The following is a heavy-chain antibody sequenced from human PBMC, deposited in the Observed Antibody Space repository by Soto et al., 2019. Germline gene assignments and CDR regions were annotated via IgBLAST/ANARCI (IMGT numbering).Heavy chain of an antibody. CDR2: IIPIFGTA. CDR3: ARDPTVVKYYYYGMDV. J-gene: IGHJ6*02. Sequence: ASVKVSFKASGGTFSSYAISWVRQAPGQGLEWMGGIIPIFGTANYAQKFQGRDTITADESTSTAYMELSSLRSEDTAVYYCARDPTVVKYYYYGMDVWGQGTTVTVSS. V-gene: IGHV1-69*13. D-gene: IGHD4-17*01. CDR1: GGTFSSYA.